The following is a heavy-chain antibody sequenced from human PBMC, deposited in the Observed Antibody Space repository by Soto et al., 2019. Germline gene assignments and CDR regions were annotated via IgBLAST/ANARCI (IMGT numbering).Heavy chain of an antibody. V-gene: IGHV1-18*04. CDR1: GYTFTSYG. Sequence: QVQLVQSGAEVKKPGASVKVSCKASGYTFTSYGVSWVRQAPGQGLEWMGWISGYNGNTNYAQKLQGRVTMTTDTSTSTAYMELSSLRSDDTAVYYCARSGKYYDGSWSPYYYGMDVCGQGITVTVSS. CDR3: ARSGKYYDGSWSPYYYGMDV. D-gene: IGHD3-10*01. CDR2: ISGYNGNT. J-gene: IGHJ6*02.